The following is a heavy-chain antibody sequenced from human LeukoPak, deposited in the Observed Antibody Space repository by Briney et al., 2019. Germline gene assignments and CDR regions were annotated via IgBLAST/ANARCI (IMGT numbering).Heavy chain of an antibody. J-gene: IGHJ4*02. D-gene: IGHD6-13*01. Sequence: GGSLRLSCAASGFTFSSYSMNWVRQAPGKGLEWVSAISGSGGSTYYADSVKGRFTISRDNSKNTLYLQMNSLRAEDTAVYYCAKVLTAGTDYFDYWGQGTLVTVSS. V-gene: IGHV3-23*01. CDR2: ISGSGGST. CDR1: GFTFSSYS. CDR3: AKVLTAGTDYFDY.